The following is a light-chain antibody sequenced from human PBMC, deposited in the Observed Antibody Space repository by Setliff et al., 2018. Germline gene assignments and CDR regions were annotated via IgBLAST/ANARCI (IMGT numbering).Light chain of an antibody. CDR3: AAWDDSLNGHV. CDR2: SNN. Sequence: QRVTISCSGSSSNIGTNTVNWYQQVPGTAPKLLIYSNNQRPSGVPDRFSGSESGTSASLAISGLQSDDEADYYCAAWDDSLNGHVFGTGTKVTVL. J-gene: IGLJ1*01. V-gene: IGLV1-44*01. CDR1: SSNIGTNT.